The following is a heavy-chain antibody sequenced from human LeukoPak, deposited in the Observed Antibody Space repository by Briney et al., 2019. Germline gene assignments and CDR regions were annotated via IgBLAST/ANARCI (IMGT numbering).Heavy chain of an antibody. D-gene: IGHD2-2*01. J-gene: IGHJ4*02. V-gene: IGHV3-9*01. CDR3: AKDPGIRSRVKYYFDY. Sequence: PGGSLRLSCAASGFTFDDYAMHWVRQAPGKGLEWVSGISWNSGSIGYADSVKGRFTISRDNAKNSLYPQMNSLRAEDTALYYCAKDPGIRSRVKYYFDYWGQGTLVTVSS. CDR2: ISWNSGSI. CDR1: GFTFDDYA.